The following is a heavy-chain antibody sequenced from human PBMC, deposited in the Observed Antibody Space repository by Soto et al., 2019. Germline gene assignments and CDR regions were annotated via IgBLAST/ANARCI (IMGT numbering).Heavy chain of an antibody. J-gene: IGHJ5*01. Sequence: SVNVSCKSSGVIFSSYSVSWVRQVPGQGLEWMGGIIPIFATPKYGQKFQDRVTISADESTSTAYMELISLTSDDTAVYYCARARYGDFVTWFDSWGQGTPVTVSS. V-gene: IGHV1-69*13. CDR2: IIPIFATP. CDR3: ARARYGDFVTWFDS. D-gene: IGHD4-17*01. CDR1: GVIFSSYS.